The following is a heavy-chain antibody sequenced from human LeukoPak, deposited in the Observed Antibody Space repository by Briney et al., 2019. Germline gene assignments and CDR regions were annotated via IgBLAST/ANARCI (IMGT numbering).Heavy chain of an antibody. CDR3: ARGGYCSSTSCYVVNNYYYYYMDV. CDR2: IYYSGST. D-gene: IGHD2-2*01. CDR1: GGSISSSSYY. J-gene: IGHJ6*03. Sequence: SETLSLTCTVSGGSISSSSYYWGWIRQPPGKGLEWIGSIYYSGSTYYNPSLKSRVTISVDTSENQFSLKLSSVTAADTAVYYCARGGYCSSTSCYVVNNYYYYYMDVWGKGTTVTVSS. V-gene: IGHV4-39*01.